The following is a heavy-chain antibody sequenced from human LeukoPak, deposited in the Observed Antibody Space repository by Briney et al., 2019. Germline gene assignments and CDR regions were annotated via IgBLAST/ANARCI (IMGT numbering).Heavy chain of an antibody. V-gene: IGHV3-20*01. Sequence: PGGSLRLSCAASGFTFNDYGMSRVRQAPGKGLEWVSGINWNGGSTGYADSVKGRFSISRDNAKNSLYLQMNSLRAEDTALYHCARGGDDSTEGIDYWGQGTLVTVSS. J-gene: IGHJ4*02. CDR3: ARGGDDSTEGIDY. D-gene: IGHD3-22*01. CDR2: INWNGGST. CDR1: GFTFNDYG.